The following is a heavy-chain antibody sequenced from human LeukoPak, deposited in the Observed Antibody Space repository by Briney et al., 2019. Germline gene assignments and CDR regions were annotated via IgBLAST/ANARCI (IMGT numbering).Heavy chain of an antibody. J-gene: IGHJ4*02. CDR3: ARGPTVVTPAFDY. CDR2: INHSGST. D-gene: IGHD4-17*01. Sequence: SETLSLTCAVYGGSFSGYYWSWIRQPPGKGLEWIGEINHSGSTNYNPSLKSRVTISVDAPKNQFSLKLSSVTAADTAVYYCARGPTVVTPAFDYWGQGTLVTVSS. CDR1: GGSFSGYY. V-gene: IGHV4-34*01.